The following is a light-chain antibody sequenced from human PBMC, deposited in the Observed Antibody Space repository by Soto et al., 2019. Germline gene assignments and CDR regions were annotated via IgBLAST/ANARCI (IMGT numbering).Light chain of an antibody. J-gene: IGLJ3*02. CDR2: RNN. Sequence: QSVLTQPPSASATPGQRVTISCSGSSSNIGSDFVFWYQQLPGTAPKLLIYRNNQRPSGVPARFSGSKSGTSASLAISGLRSEDEADYYCAAWDHSLSGWMIGGGTKLTVL. CDR1: SSNIGSDF. CDR3: AAWDHSLSGWM. V-gene: IGLV1-47*01.